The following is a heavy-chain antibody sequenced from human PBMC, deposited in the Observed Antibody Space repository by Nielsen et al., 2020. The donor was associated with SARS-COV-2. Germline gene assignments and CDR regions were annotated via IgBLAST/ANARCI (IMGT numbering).Heavy chain of an antibody. CDR2: IYYSGSV. CDR1: GCSLSSRNYY. D-gene: IGHD2-2*01. J-gene: IGHJ3*02. CDR3: ARGDIAVVPAAMFRGDDAFDI. V-gene: IGHV4-39*02. Sequence: SETLSLTCTVSGCSLSSRNYYWGWFRQPPVKGLEWIGTIYYSGSVSYNPSLRSRVTISVDTYKKHFSLKLTSVTAADTAVYFCARGDIAVVPAAMFRGDDAFDIWGQGTMVRVSS.